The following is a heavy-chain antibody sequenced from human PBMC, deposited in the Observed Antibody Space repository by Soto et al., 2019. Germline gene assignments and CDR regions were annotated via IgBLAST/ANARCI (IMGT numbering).Heavy chain of an antibody. D-gene: IGHD2-8*02. CDR2: INPSGGSP. V-gene: IGHV1-46*01. CDR3: ARSRAPGASDAFDI. Sequence: ASVKVSCKASGYTFTRHYIYWVRQAPGEGLQWMGFINPSGGSPVYPQKFQGTVTMTSDTSTSTVYMELSSLRPEDTGVYYCARSRAPGASDAFDIWGQGTMVTVSS. J-gene: IGHJ3*02. CDR1: GYTFTRHY.